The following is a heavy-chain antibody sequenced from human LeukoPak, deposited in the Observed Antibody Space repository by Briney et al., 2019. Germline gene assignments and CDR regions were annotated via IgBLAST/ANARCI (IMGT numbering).Heavy chain of an antibody. V-gene: IGHV3-7*01. CDR1: GFSFSTSW. D-gene: IGHD5-12*01. CDR3: ARDRAYDAFDY. CDR2: INPDESHT. J-gene: IGHJ4*02. Sequence: PGGSLRLSCAASGFSFSTSWMAWVRQAPGKGLHWVGNINPDESHTDYMDSVKGRFTMSRDNAENSLFLQVHSLSDEDTAVYYCARDRAYDAFDYWGRGTLVTVSS.